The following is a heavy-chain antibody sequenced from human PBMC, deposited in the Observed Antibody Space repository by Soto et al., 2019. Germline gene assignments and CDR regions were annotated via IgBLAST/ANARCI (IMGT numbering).Heavy chain of an antibody. CDR2: ISGSGGST. Sequence: GGSLRLSCAASGFTFSSYAMSWVRQAPGKGLEWVSAISGSGGSTYYADSVKGRFTISRDNSKNTLYLQMNSLRAEDTAVYYCAKVIRAVRGVIANDFDYWGQGTLVTVSS. J-gene: IGHJ4*02. V-gene: IGHV3-23*01. CDR1: GFTFSSYA. D-gene: IGHD3-10*01. CDR3: AKVIRAVRGVIANDFDY.